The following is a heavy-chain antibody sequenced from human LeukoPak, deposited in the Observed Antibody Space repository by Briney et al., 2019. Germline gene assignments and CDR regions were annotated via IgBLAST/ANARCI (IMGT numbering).Heavy chain of an antibody. D-gene: IGHD3-22*01. Sequence: GGSLRLSYAASGFTFRTYGMHWVRQAPGKGLEWAAVIWYDGSNKYYADSVKGRFTISRDNSKNTLYLQMNSLRAEDTAVYYCARGTRYDSSGYYSQDLDYWGQGTLVTVSS. CDR1: GFTFRTYG. CDR2: IWYDGSNK. CDR3: ARGTRYDSSGYYSQDLDY. V-gene: IGHV3-33*01. J-gene: IGHJ4*02.